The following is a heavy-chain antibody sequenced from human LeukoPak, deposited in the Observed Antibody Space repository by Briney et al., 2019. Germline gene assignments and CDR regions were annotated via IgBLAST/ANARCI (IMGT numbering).Heavy chain of an antibody. CDR2: INSDGTTI. CDR3: AGGEARSADY. D-gene: IGHD1-26*01. Sequence: GGSLRLSCAASRFTFSGYWMHWVRQAPGKGLVWVSRINSDGTTITYADSVNGRFTISRDNAKNTLYLQMNSLRAEDTAVYYCAGGEARSADYWGQGTLVTVSS. CDR1: RFTFSGYW. V-gene: IGHV3-74*01. J-gene: IGHJ4*02.